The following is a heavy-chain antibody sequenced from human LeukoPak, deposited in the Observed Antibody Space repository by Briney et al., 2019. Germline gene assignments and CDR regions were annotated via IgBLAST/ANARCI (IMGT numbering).Heavy chain of an antibody. V-gene: IGHV1-69*02. CDR1: GGTFSSYT. Sequence: SVKVSCKASGGTFSSYTISWVRQAPGQGLEWMGRIIPILGIANYAQKFQVKVTITAAKSTSTAYMELSSLRSEDTAVYYCATNYSGSGSYTYYFDYWGQGTLVTVSS. CDR2: IIPILGIA. J-gene: IGHJ4*02. D-gene: IGHD3-10*01. CDR3: ATNYSGSGSYTYYFDY.